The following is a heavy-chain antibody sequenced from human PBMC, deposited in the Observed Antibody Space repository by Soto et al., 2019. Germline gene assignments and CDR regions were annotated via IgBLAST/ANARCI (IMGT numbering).Heavy chain of an antibody. CDR1: GYTFINYH. D-gene: IGHD3-22*01. CDR2: MDPKSGKT. V-gene: IGHV1-8*02. CDR3: ARDRGSFYYAAGP. J-gene: IGHJ5*02. Sequence: ASVKVSCKASGYTFINYHINWVRQATGQGLELMGYMDPKSGKTGYAQKFQGRVTMTTDTSISTAYLELSSLRSEDTAEYFCARDRGSFYYAAGPWGQGTLVTVYS.